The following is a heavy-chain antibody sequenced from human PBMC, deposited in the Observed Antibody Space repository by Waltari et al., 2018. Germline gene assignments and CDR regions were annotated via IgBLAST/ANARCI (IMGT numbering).Heavy chain of an antibody. Sequence: EVQLVESGGGLVQPGGSLRLSCAASGFTFSNHWMQWVRQVPGKGLVWVSRIESDGRNTDYADSVKGRFTIYRDNAKNTVYLQMNSLRADDTAVYYCGRDWGSLGYWGRGTLVTVSS. CDR3: GRDWGSLGY. CDR2: IESDGRNT. J-gene: IGHJ4*02. CDR1: GFTFSNHW. V-gene: IGHV3-74*01. D-gene: IGHD3-16*01.